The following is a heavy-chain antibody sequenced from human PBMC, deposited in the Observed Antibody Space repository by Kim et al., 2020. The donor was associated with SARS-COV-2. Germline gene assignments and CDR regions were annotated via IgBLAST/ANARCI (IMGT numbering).Heavy chain of an antibody. J-gene: IGHJ2*01. D-gene: IGHD1-26*01. CDR3: AKLGAFRGYNWHFDL. Sequence: GGSLRLSCAASGFTFNTYAMSWVRQAPGKGLEWVSGISGSGDSTYYADSVKGRFTISRDNSKNTLYLQMNSLRAEDTAVYYCAKLGAFRGYNWHFDLWGRGTLVTVFS. V-gene: IGHV3-23*01. CDR2: ISGSGDST. CDR1: GFTFNTYA.